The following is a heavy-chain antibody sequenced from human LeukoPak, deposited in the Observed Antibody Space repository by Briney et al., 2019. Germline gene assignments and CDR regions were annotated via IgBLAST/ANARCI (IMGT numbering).Heavy chain of an antibody. CDR1: GFTFDDYA. CDR3: AKDKTFGDYTFDY. J-gene: IGHJ4*02. CDR2: ISWNSGSI. D-gene: IGHD4-17*01. V-gene: IGHV3-9*01. Sequence: GGSLRLSCAASGFTFDDYAMHWVRQAPGKGLEWVSGISWNSGSIGYADSVKGRFTISRDNAKNSLYLQMNSLRAEDTALYYCAKDKTFGDYTFDYWGQGTLVTVSS.